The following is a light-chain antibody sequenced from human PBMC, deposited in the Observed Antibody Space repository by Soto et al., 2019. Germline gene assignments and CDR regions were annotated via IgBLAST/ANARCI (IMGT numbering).Light chain of an antibody. V-gene: IGKV1-27*01. Sequence: DIQMTQSPTSLSASVGDRVTITCRASQGISNFVAWYQQKPWKAPKLLIYAASTLQSGVPSRFSDSGSGTDFTLTTNSLQPGDAATYYGENYSSVLVFGPGTKVYSK. CDR3: ENYSSVLV. J-gene: IGKJ3*01. CDR2: AAS. CDR1: QGISNF.